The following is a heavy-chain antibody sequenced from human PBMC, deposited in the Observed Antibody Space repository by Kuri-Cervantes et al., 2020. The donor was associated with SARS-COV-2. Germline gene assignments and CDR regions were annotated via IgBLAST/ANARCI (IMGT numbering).Heavy chain of an antibody. D-gene: IGHD2-2*01. V-gene: IGHV3-21*01. CDR1: GFTFSSYA. CDR3: ATDPGRYCSSTSCGFHY. J-gene: IGHJ4*02. CDR2: ISSSSSYI. Sequence: GGSLRLSCAASGFTFSSYAMHWVRQAPGKGLEWVSSISSSSSYIYYADSVKGRFTISRDNAKNSLYLQMNSLRAEDTAVYYCATDPGRYCSSTSCGFHYWGQGTLVTVSS.